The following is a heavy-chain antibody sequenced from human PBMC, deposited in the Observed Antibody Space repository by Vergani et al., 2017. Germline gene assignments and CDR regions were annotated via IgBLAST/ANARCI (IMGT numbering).Heavy chain of an antibody. J-gene: IGHJ4*02. Sequence: QVQLVESGGGVVQPGRSLRLSCAASGFTFSSYGMHWVRQAPGKGLEWVAVISYDGSNKYYADSVKGRFTISRDNSNKVFLQMNSLGPEDTAVYYCARSSYHDATGFSYFDNWGQGTLVTVSS. D-gene: IGHD3-3*01. CDR1: GFTFSSYG. V-gene: IGHV3-30*03. CDR2: ISYDGSNK. CDR3: ARSSYHDATGFSYFDN.